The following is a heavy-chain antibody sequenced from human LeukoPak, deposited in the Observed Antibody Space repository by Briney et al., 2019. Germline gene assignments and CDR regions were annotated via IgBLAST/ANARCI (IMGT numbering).Heavy chain of an antibody. J-gene: IGHJ6*03. CDR2: ISYDGSNK. V-gene: IGHV3-30*18. CDR3: AKDGVGYSYGYYYYYYMDV. Sequence: GGSLRLSCAASGFTFSSYGMHWVRQAPGKGLEWVAVISYDGSNKYYAHSVKGRFTISRDNSKNTLYLQMNSLRAEDTAVYYCAKDGVGYSYGYYYYYYMDVWGKGTTVTVSS. D-gene: IGHD5-18*01. CDR1: GFTFSSYG.